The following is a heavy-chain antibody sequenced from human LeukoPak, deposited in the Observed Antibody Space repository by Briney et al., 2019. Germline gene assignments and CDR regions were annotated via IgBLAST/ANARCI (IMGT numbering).Heavy chain of an antibody. CDR1: GYTFTGYY. J-gene: IGHJ4*02. Sequence: GASVKVSCKASGYTFTGYYMHWVRQAPGQGLEWMGWINPNSGGTNYAQKFQGWVTMTRDTSISTAYMELSRLRSDDTAVYYCARSPGATISSPTFGYWGQGTLVTVSS. V-gene: IGHV1-2*04. CDR3: ARSPGATISSPTFGY. CDR2: INPNSGGT. D-gene: IGHD5-12*01.